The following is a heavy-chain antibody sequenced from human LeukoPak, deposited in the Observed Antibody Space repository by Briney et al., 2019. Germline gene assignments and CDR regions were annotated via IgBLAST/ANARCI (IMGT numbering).Heavy chain of an antibody. D-gene: IGHD1-26*01. CDR2: ISYDGSNK. CDR1: GFTFSSYG. J-gene: IGHJ4*02. Sequence: GRSLRLSCAASGFTFSSYGMHWVRQAPGKGLEWVAVISYDGSNKYYADSVKGRFTISRDNSKNTLYLQMNSLRAEDTAVYYCAMGATTQYWGQGTLVTVSS. V-gene: IGHV3-30*03. CDR3: AMGATTQY.